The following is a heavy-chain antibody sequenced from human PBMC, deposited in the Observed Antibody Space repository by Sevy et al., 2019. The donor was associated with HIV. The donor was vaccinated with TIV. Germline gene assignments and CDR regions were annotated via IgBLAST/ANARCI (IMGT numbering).Heavy chain of an antibody. D-gene: IGHD3-16*01. Sequence: GGSLRLSSVVSGFSFSNYWMSWVRQAPGKGLEWVANIRQDGGEKYYVDSVKGRFTISRDNAKNSLYLQMNSLRAEDTAVYYCAREIRGSNGAFDIWGQGTTVTVSS. CDR1: GFSFSNYW. CDR3: AREIRGSNGAFDI. V-gene: IGHV3-7*03. CDR2: IRQDGGEK. J-gene: IGHJ3*02.